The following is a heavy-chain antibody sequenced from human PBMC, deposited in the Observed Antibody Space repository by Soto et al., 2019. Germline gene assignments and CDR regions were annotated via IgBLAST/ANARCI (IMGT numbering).Heavy chain of an antibody. D-gene: IGHD2-15*01. CDR3: ARDQLGGYCSGGSCYDYYYYYMDV. CDR2: ISAYNGNT. J-gene: IGHJ6*03. CDR1: GYTFTSYG. V-gene: IGHV1-18*01. Sequence: QVQLVQSGAEVKKPGASVKVSCKASGYTFTSYGISWVRQAPGQGLEWMGWISAYNGNTNYAQQLQGRVTMTTDTSTSTAYMELRSLRSDDTAVYYCARDQLGGYCSGGSCYDYYYYYMDVWGKGTTVTVSS.